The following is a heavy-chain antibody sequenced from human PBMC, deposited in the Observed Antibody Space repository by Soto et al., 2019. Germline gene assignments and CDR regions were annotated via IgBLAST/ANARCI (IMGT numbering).Heavy chain of an antibody. V-gene: IGHV4-30-4*01. D-gene: IGHD3-3*01. CDR3: ARALWSGFVDY. J-gene: IGHJ4*02. Sequence: PSETLSLTCTVSDGSIISSNYYWSWIRQSPGKGLEWIGFIYYSGKTYYSPTPKNRVTMSVDTSKNQFSLNLTSVTASDTAVYFCARALWSGFVDYWGKGALVTVSS. CDR1: DGSIISSNYY. CDR2: IYYSGKT.